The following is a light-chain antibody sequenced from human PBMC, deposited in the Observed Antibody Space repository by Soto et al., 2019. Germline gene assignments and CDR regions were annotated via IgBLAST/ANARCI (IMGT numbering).Light chain of an antibody. Sequence: EIVMTQSPATLSVSPGERATLSCRASQSLSSNLAWYQQKPGQAPRLLIYGASTRATGIPARFSGSGSGTEFTLTISSLQSEDFAVYYCQQYNNWPCFGGGTRVEIK. CDR3: QQYNNWPC. V-gene: IGKV3-15*01. J-gene: IGKJ4*01. CDR1: QSLSSN. CDR2: GAS.